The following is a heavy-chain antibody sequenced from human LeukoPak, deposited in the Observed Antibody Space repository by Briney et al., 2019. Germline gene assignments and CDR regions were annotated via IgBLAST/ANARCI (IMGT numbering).Heavy chain of an antibody. V-gene: IGHV1-8*01. CDR3: ARVLGSAWIQLWFPYYYGMDV. CDR2: MNPNSGNT. J-gene: IGHJ6*02. Sequence: ASVKVSCKASGYTFTSYDINWVRQATGQGLEWMGWMNPNSGNTGYAQKFQGRVTMTRNTSISTAYMELSSLRSEDTAVYYCARVLGSAWIQLWFPYYYGMDVWGQGTTVTVSS. D-gene: IGHD5-18*01. CDR1: GYTFTSYD.